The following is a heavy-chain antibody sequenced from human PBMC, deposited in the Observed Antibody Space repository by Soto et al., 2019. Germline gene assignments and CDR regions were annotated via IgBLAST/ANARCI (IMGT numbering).Heavy chain of an antibody. V-gene: IGHV3-7*03. D-gene: IGHD4-17*01. CDR2: INPDGSDT. CDR1: GFIFSNYW. J-gene: IGHJ6*03. Sequence: GGSLRLSCEVSGFIFSNYWMTWVRQAPEKGLEWVANINPDGSDTNYVDSVKGRFTISRDNAKNTLYLQMNSLRAEDTAVYYCAKDALYGDYVDYMDVWGKGTTVTVSS. CDR3: AKDALYGDYVDYMDV.